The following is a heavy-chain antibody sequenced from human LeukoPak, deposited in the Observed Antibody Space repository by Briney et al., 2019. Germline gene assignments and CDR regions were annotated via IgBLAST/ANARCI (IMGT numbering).Heavy chain of an antibody. Sequence: GASVNVSCKASGYTFTDYYIHWVRQAPGQGLEWMGWINPNSGGTEYVQKFQGRVTMTSDSSVSAVYVELSSLRSDDTAVYYCARDSIAAPHCYDYWGQGTLVTVSS. V-gene: IGHV1-2*02. CDR3: ARDSIAAPHCYDY. CDR2: INPNSGGT. CDR1: GYTFTDYY. D-gene: IGHD6-13*01. J-gene: IGHJ4*02.